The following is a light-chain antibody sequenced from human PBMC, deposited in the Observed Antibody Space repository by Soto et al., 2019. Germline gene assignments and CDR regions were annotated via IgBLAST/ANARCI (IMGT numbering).Light chain of an antibody. V-gene: IGKV3-11*01. CDR3: PQGSNRPPEVT. CDR2: DAS. J-gene: IGKJ3*01. CDR1: QSVRSS. Sequence: EIVLTQSPDTLSLSPGERATLSCRASQSVRSSLAWYQQKPGQAPRLHIYDASNRATGIPARFSGSGSGTDVTLTITILETEDFAVYHCPQGSNRPPEVTLGPGTKVDIK.